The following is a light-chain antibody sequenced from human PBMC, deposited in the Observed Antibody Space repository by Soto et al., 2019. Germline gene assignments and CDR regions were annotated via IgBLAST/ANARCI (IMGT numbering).Light chain of an antibody. CDR1: QSISNW. J-gene: IGKJ5*01. Sequence: DIQITQSASTLPASXDASVTITXXASQSISNWLAWYQQKPGTAPKLLIYHASTLESGVPSRFSGSGSGTEFTLTINSLQADDFATYYCQQHNSFSITFGQGTRLE. CDR2: HAS. CDR3: QQHNSFSIT. V-gene: IGKV1-5*01.